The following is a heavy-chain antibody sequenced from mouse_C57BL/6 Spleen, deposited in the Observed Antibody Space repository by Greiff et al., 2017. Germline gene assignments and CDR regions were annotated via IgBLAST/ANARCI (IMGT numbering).Heavy chain of an antibody. J-gene: IGHJ2*01. Sequence: EVKLVESGGGLVKPGGSLKLSCAASGFTFSSYAMSWVRQTPEKRLEWVATISDGGSYTYYPDNVKGRFTISRDNAKNNLYLQMSHLKSEDTAMYYCARDPYGNSYYFDYWGQGTTLTVSS. D-gene: IGHD2-1*01. CDR1: GFTFSSYA. CDR3: ARDPYGNSYYFDY. CDR2: ISDGGSYT. V-gene: IGHV5-4*01.